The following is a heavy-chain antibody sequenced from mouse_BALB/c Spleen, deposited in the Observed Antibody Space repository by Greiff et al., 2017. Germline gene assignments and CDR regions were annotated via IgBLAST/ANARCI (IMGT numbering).Heavy chain of an antibody. Sequence: QVQLQQSGAELVKPGASVKLSCKASGYTFTSYWMHWVKQRPGQGLEWIGEINPSNGRTNYNEKFKSKATLTVDKSSSTAYMQLSSLTSEDSAVYYCARVGNYGMDYWGQGTSVTVSS. CDR2: INPSNGRT. D-gene: IGHD2-1*01. V-gene: IGHV1S81*02. CDR1: GYTFTSYW. J-gene: IGHJ4*01. CDR3: ARVGNYGMDY.